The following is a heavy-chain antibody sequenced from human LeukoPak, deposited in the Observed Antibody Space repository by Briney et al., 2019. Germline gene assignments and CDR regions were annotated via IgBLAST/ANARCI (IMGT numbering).Heavy chain of an antibody. V-gene: IGHV3-23*01. J-gene: IGHJ4*02. CDR2: ISGSGGST. CDR3: AKLGSDSSGYYY. D-gene: IGHD3-22*01. Sequence: PGGSLRLSCAASGFTFSSYSMSWVRQAPGKGLEWVSAISGSGGSTYYADSVKGRFTISRDNSKNTLYLQMNSLRAEDTAVYYCAKLGSDSSGYYYWGQGTLVTVSS. CDR1: GFTFSSYS.